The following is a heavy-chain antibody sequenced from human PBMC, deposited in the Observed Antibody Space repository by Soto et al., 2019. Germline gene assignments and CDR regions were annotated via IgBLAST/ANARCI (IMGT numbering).Heavy chain of an antibody. V-gene: IGHV3-23*01. CDR1: GFTLNKYA. CDR2: VSASGGSP. J-gene: IGHJ4*02. CDR3: AKNRSSTSCYAFDY. D-gene: IGHD2-2*01. Sequence: EVQLLESGGGLVQPGGSLRRSCVASGFTLNKYAMSWVRQAPGKGLEWVSAVSASGGSPYYADSVKGRFTISRDNSRNTLYLQMNSLRAEDTAVYYCAKNRSSTSCYAFDYWGQGTLVIVSS.